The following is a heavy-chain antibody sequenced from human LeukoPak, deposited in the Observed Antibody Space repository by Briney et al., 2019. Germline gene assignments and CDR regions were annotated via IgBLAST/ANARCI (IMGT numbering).Heavy chain of an antibody. Sequence: SETLSLTCAVYGGSFSSYYWSWIRQPPGKGLEWIGYIYYSGSTNYNPSLKSRVTISVDTSKNQFSLKLSSVTAADTAVYYCARGVGANDDAFDIWGQGTMVTVSS. V-gene: IGHV4-59*01. CDR1: GGSFSSYY. CDR3: ARGVGANDDAFDI. D-gene: IGHD1-26*01. J-gene: IGHJ3*02. CDR2: IYYSGST.